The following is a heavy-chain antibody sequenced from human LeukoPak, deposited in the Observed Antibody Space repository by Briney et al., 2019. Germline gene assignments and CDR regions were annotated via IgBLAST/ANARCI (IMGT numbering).Heavy chain of an antibody. V-gene: IGHV3-23*01. CDR2: MSGSGDNT. Sequence: GGSLRLSCAASGFTFSSYAMSWVRQAPGKGLEWVSVMSGSGDNTYYAGSVKGRFTVSRDNSKNTLYLQMNRLRAEDTAVYYCAKDPPVAAAVDWIDYWGQGTLVTVSS. CDR3: AKDPPVAAAVDWIDY. D-gene: IGHD6-13*01. J-gene: IGHJ4*02. CDR1: GFTFSSYA.